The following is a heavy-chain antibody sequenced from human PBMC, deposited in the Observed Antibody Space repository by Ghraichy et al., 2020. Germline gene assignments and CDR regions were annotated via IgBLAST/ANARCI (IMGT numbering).Heavy chain of an antibody. D-gene: IGHD3-16*01. CDR1: GYTFTSYV. J-gene: IGHJ4*02. V-gene: IGHV1-18*04. CDR2: ISAHSGST. Sequence: ASVKVSCKASGYTFTSYVTSWVRLSPGQRLEWMGWISAHSGSTNYAQKLQGRVTMTRDTSTSTAYMELRSLRSDDTAVYYCVRDPGSYGYGDYWGQGTLVTVSS. CDR3: VRDPGSYGYGDY.